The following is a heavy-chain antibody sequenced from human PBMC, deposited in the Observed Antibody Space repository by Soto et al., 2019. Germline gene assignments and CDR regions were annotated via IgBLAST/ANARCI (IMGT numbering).Heavy chain of an antibody. CDR2: IIPFHGVR. CDR1: GGTFSPYT. J-gene: IGHJ4*02. Sequence: QVQLVQSGAEVKKPGSSVKVSCKASGGTFSPYTINWVRQAPGQGLEWMGRIIPFHGVRKYAQKFQARVTITADKSTSTAYMELSGLRFDDTAMYYCTSDWEITVSTWSFGGFWGRGTLVTVSS. V-gene: IGHV1-69*02. D-gene: IGHD3-10*01. CDR3: TSDWEITVSTWSFGGF.